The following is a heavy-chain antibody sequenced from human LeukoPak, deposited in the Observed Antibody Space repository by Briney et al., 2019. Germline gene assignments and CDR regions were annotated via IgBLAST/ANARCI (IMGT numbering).Heavy chain of an antibody. J-gene: IGHJ4*02. V-gene: IGHV4-4*09. Sequence: PSETLSLTCTVSGVSINSYYWSWIRQPPGKGLEWIGYIYTSGSTNHNPSLKSRVTISVDTSKNQFSLKLSSVTAADTAVYYCARHVSTSESENFDYWGQGTLVTVSS. CDR1: GVSINSYY. CDR2: IYTSGST. CDR3: ARHVSTSESENFDY. D-gene: IGHD3-10*02.